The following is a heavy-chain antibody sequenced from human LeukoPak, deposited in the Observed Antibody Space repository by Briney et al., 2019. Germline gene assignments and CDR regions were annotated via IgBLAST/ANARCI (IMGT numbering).Heavy chain of an antibody. V-gene: IGHV4-59*01. J-gene: IGHJ4*02. CDR3: ARGRYYYDSSGTHAREFDY. D-gene: IGHD3-22*01. CDR2: IYYSGST. Sequence: MASETLSLTCTVSGGSISSYYWSWIRQPPGEGLEWIGYIYYSGSTNYNPSLKSRVTISVDTSKNQFSLKLSSVTAADTAVYYCARGRYYYDSSGTHAREFDYWGQGTLVTVSS. CDR1: GGSISSYY.